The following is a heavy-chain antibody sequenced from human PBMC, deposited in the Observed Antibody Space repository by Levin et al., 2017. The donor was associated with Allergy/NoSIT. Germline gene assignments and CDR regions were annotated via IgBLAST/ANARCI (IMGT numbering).Heavy chain of an antibody. CDR1: GFTFNSYA. J-gene: IGHJ4*02. V-gene: IGHV3-30-3*01. CDR3: ARGGGYSSSWYSFQVY. D-gene: IGHD6-13*01. Sequence: GESLKISCAASGFTFNSYAMHWVRQAPGKGLEWVAVISYDGSNKYYADSVKGRFTISRDNSKNTLFLQMNSLRAEDTAVYYCARGGGYSSSWYSFQVYWGQGTLVTVSS. CDR2: ISYDGSNK.